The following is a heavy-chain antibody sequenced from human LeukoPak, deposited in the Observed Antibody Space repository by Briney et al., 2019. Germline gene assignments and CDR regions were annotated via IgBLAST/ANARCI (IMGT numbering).Heavy chain of an antibody. D-gene: IGHD1-26*01. CDR1: GYTLTELS. CDR3: ATATYSESYQYFDY. J-gene: IGHJ4*02. V-gene: IGHV1-24*01. CDR2: FDPEDGET. Sequence: ASVKASCKVSGYTLTELSMHWVRQARGKGLEWMGGFDPEDGETIYAQKFQGRVTMTEDTSTDTAYMELSSLRSEDTAVYYCATATYSESYQYFDYWGQGTLVTVSS.